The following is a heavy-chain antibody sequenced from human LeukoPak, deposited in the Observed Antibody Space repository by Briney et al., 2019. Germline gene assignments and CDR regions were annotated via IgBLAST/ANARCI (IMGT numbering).Heavy chain of an antibody. D-gene: IGHD6-6*01. J-gene: IGHJ6*02. CDR1: GYTFTSYG. V-gene: IGHV1-18*01. CDR3: ATRPHKHYYYGMDV. Sequence: GASVKVSCKASGYTFTSYGISWVRQAPGQGLEWMGWISAYNGNTNYAQKLQGRVTMTTDTSTNTAYMDLRSLRSEDTAVYYCATRPHKHYYYGMDVWGQGTTVTVSS. CDR2: ISAYNGNT.